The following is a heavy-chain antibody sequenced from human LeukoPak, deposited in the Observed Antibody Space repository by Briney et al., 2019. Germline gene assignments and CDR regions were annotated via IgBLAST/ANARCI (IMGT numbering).Heavy chain of an antibody. J-gene: IGHJ4*02. CDR2: IYHSGST. V-gene: IGHV4-38-2*01. Sequence: TSETLSVTCAVSGYSISSGYYWGWIRQPPGKGLEWIGSIYHSGSTHYNSSLKSRITISVDTSKNQFSLKLTSVAAADTAMYYCARQWQSTGFDYWGQRTLVTVSS. CDR3: ARQWQSTGFDY. CDR1: GYSISSGYY. D-gene: IGHD2-2*01.